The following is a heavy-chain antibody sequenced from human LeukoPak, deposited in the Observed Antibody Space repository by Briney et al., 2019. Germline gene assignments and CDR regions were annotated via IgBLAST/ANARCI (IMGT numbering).Heavy chain of an antibody. V-gene: IGHV3-53*04. Sequence: GGSLRLSCAASGFTVSSNYMSWVRQAPGKGLEWVSIIYGGGSTYYADSVMGRSTISRHNSKNTLYLQMNSLRPEDTAVYYCARDGVGGFDYWGQGTLVTVSS. CDR3: ARDGVGGFDY. CDR1: GFTVSSNY. CDR2: IYGGGST. D-gene: IGHD1-26*01. J-gene: IGHJ4*02.